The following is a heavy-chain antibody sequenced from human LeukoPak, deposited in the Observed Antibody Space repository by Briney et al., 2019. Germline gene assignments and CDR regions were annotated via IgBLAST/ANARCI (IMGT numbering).Heavy chain of an antibody. CDR2: IYYSGST. J-gene: IGHJ4*02. D-gene: IGHD1-26*01. CDR3: ARFSLVVGAMGYYFDY. CDR1: GGSISSSSFY. V-gene: IGHV4-39*01. Sequence: NTSETLSLTCTVSGGSISSSSFYWGWIRQPRGKGLEWIGSIYYSGSTYYNPSLKSRVTISVDTSKNQFSLKLSSVTAADTAVYYCARFSLVVGAMGYYFDYWGQGTLVTV.